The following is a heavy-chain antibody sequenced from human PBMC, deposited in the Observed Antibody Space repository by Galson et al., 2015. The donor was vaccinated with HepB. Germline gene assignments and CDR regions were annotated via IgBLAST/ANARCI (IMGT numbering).Heavy chain of an antibody. J-gene: IGHJ4*02. CDR2: IIPILGIA. CDR1: GGTFSSYT. D-gene: IGHD3-22*01. Sequence: SVKVSCKASGGTFSSYTISWVRQAPGQGLEWMGRIIPILGIANYAQKFQGRVTITADKSTSTAYMELSSLRSEDTAVYYCARDLLSYDSSGYDSSAFDYWGQGTLVTVSS. CDR3: ARDLLSYDSSGYDSSAFDY. V-gene: IGHV1-69*04.